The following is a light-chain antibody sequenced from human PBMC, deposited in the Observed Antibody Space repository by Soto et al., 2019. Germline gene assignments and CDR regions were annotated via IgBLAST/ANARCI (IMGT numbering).Light chain of an antibody. CDR3: AVWDDSLNAVV. V-gene: IGLV1-44*01. CDR2: SNN. Sequence: QSVLTQAPSASGTPGQRVTISCSGSSSNIGSNTVHWYQQLPGTAPKLLIYSNNQRPSGVPDRLSGSKSDTSASLAISGLQSEDEADYYCAVWDDSLNAVVFGGWTQLTVL. J-gene: IGLJ2*01. CDR1: SSNIGSNT.